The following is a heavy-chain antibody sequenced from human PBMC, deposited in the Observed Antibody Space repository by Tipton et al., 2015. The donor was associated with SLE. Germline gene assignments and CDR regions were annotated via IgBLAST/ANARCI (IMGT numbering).Heavy chain of an antibody. D-gene: IGHD3-3*01. CDR3: ASREYDFWSGIPYYYGMDV. CDR2: IHYRGRT. Sequence: LRLSCTVSGDSISSDYYWGWIRQPPGKGLEWIGSIHYRGRTYYSPSLKSRVTISVDTSKNQFSLNLSSVTAADTAVYYCASREYDFWSGIPYYYGMDVWGQGTTVTVSS. CDR1: GDSISSDYY. V-gene: IGHV4-38-2*02. J-gene: IGHJ6*02.